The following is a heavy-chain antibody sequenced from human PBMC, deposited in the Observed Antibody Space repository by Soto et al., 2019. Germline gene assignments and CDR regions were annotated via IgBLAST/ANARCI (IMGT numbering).Heavy chain of an antibody. CDR1: GXTFSDYY. V-gene: IGHV3-11*01. J-gene: IGHJ4*02. Sequence: GSLRLSCAASGXTFSDYYMGWIRQAPGKGLELVSYISSSGSTIYYADSVKCRFTISRDNDKNSLYLQMNTLRAEHTAVYYCARSGAEAGFDYWGQGTLVTVSP. CDR2: ISSSGSTI. D-gene: IGHD6-13*01. CDR3: ARSGAEAGFDY.